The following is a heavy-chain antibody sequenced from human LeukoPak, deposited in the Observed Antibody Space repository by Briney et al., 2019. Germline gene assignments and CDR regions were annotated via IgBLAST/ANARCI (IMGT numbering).Heavy chain of an antibody. CDR1: GFTFSSSG. CDR3: AKEASRGSSFAYTPIEKPYYLDY. V-gene: IGHV3-30*02. J-gene: IGHJ4*02. D-gene: IGHD5-18*01. Sequence: PGGSLRLSCAASGFTFSSSGMHWVRQAPGKGLEWVAFIRYGGSHKYYADSVKGRFTISRDNPKNTLFLQMNSLRAEDTAVYYCAKEASRGSSFAYTPIEKPYYLDYWGQGTLVTVSS. CDR2: IRYGGSHK.